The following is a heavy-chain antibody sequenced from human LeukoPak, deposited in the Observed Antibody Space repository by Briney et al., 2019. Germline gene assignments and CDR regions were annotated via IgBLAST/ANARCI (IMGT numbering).Heavy chain of an antibody. J-gene: IGHJ4*02. V-gene: IGHV1-46*01. CDR3: ARGHYYDSSGSPSH. D-gene: IGHD3-22*01. CDR1: GYTFTSYY. CDR2: INPSSGST. Sequence: ASVKVSCKASGYTFTSYYMHWVRQAPGQGLEWMGVINPSSGSTSYTQKFQGRVSMTRDTSTSTVDMELSSLRFEDTAVYHCARGHYYDSSGSPSHWGQGTLVTVSS.